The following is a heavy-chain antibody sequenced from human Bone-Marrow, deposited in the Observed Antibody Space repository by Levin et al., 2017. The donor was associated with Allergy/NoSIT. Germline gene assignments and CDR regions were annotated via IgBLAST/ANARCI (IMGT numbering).Heavy chain of an antibody. D-gene: IGHD3-10*01. CDR1: GFTFTNYV. J-gene: IGHJ2*01. CDR3: AKRPRGEYWYFDL. Sequence: GASVKVSCAASGFTFTNYVISWVRQTPGKRLEWVSAITGSDHYTFFADSAKGRFTISTDNSRTTVFLQMNSLRVEDTAIYYCAKRPRGEYWYFDLWGRGTLVTVSS. CDR2: ITGSDHYT. V-gene: IGHV3-23*01.